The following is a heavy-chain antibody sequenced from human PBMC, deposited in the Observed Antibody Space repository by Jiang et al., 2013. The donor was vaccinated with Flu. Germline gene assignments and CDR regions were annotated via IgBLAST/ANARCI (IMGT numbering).Heavy chain of an antibody. Sequence: VQLVESGAEVKKPGESLKISCKGSGYSFTSYWIGWVRQMPGKGLEWMGIIYPGDSDTRYSPSFQGQVTISADKSISTAYLQWSSLKASDTAMYYCARHSYDTAMPNSGKRYFQHWGQGTLVTVSS. D-gene: IGHD5-18*01. CDR2: IYPGDSDT. V-gene: IGHV5-51*01. CDR1: GYSFTSYW. J-gene: IGHJ1*01. CDR3: ARHSYDTAMPNSGKRYFQH.